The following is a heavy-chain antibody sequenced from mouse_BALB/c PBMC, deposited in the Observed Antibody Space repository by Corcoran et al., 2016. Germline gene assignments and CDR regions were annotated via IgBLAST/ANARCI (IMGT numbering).Heavy chain of an antibody. CDR3: AKGSRSYPDY. D-gene: IGHD1-1*01. Sequence: EVQLQQSGPELVKPGASVKISCKASGYSFPGYYMHWVKQSHVKSLEWIGRITPYNGATSYNQNFKDKASLNVEKSSSTAYMELHSLTSEDTAVYYCAKGSRSYPDYWGQGTTLTVSS. J-gene: IGHJ2*01. CDR2: ITPYNGAT. CDR1: GYSFPGYY. V-gene: IGHV1-18*01.